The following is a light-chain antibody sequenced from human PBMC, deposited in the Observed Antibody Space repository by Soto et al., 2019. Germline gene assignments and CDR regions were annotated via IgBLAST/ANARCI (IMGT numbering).Light chain of an antibody. CDR3: HKYNRYSRT. Sequence: IQMTQSPSTLSGSVWDIGTSTWRASQSISSWSAWYQQKPGKAPKLLLYKASSLESGVPSRFSGSGSGTEFTLTISSLQPDDFATSYRHKYNRYSRTFGQGTKGDIK. V-gene: IGKV1-5*03. CDR1: QSISSW. CDR2: KAS. J-gene: IGKJ1*01.